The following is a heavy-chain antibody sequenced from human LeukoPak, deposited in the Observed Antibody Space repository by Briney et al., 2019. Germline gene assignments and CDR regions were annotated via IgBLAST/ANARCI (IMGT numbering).Heavy chain of an antibody. CDR1: GDSISSGSYY. D-gene: IGHD6-13*01. CDR2: IYTSGST. V-gene: IGHV4-61*02. J-gene: IGHJ4*02. Sequence: SETLSLTCTVSGDSISSGSYYWSWIRQPAGKGLEWIGRIYTSGSTNYNPSLKSRVTISVDTSKNQFSLKLSSVTAADTAVYYCARAYQLVPYYFDSWGQGTLVTVSS. CDR3: ARAYQLVPYYFDS.